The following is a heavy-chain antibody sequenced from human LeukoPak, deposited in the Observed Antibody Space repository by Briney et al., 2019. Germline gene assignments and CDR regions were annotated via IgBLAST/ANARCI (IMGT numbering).Heavy chain of an antibody. Sequence: SETLSLTCTVSGGSISSYYWSWIRQPPGKGLEWIGYIYYSGSTNYNPSLKSRVTISVDTSKNQFSLKLRTVTAADTAVYYCARVGALDYYYYYMDVWGKGTTVTVSS. CDR3: ARVGALDYYYYYMDV. V-gene: IGHV4-59*12. CDR2: IYYSGST. CDR1: GGSISSYY. J-gene: IGHJ6*03. D-gene: IGHD6-6*01.